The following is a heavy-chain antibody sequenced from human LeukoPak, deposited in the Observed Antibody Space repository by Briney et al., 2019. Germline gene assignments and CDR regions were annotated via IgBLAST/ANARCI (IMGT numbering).Heavy chain of an antibody. CDR3: ARVRSIAVARRENWFDP. D-gene: IGHD6-19*01. Sequence: LSCAASGFTFSSYSMNWVRQPPGKGLEWIGEINHSGSTNYNPSLKSRVTISVDTSKNQFSLKLSSVTAADTAVYYCARVRSIAVARRENWFDPWGQGTLVTVSS. CDR1: GFTFSSYS. V-gene: IGHV4-34*01. J-gene: IGHJ5*02. CDR2: INHSGST.